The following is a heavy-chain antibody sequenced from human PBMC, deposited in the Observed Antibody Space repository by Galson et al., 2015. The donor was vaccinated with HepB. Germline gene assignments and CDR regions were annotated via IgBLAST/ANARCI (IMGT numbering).Heavy chain of an antibody. Sequence: SLRLSCAASGFTFSSYAMRWVRQAPGKGLEWVSAISGSGGSTYYADSVKGRFTISRDNSKNTLYLQMNSLRAEDTAVYYCAKRWSSSWYTGDAFDIWGQETMVTVSS. J-gene: IGHJ3*02. CDR2: ISGSGGST. CDR3: AKRWSSSWYTGDAFDI. CDR1: GFTFSSYA. D-gene: IGHD6-13*01. V-gene: IGHV3-23*01.